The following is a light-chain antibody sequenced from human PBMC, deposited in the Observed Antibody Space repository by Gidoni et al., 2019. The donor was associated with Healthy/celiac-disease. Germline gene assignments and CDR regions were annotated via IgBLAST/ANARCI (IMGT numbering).Light chain of an antibody. J-gene: IGKJ2*02. CDR1: QSVSSY. CDR3: QQRSNWPRT. CDR2: DAS. Sequence: ELVLTQSPATLSLSPGDRATLSCRASQSVSSYLAWYQQKPGQAPRLLIYDASTRATGIPARFSGSGSGTDFTLTISSLEPEDFAVYYCQQRSNWPRTFGQGTKLEIK. V-gene: IGKV3-11*01.